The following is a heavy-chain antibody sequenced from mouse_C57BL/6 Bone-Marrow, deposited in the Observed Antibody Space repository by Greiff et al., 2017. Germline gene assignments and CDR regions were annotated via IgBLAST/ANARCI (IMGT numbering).Heavy chain of an antibody. D-gene: IGHD2-2*01. Sequence: QVQLQQPGAELVKPGASVKLSCKASGYTFTSYWMHWVKQRPGQGLEWIGMIHPNSGSTNYNEKFKSKATLTVDKSSSTAYMQLSSLTSEDSAVYCRAREDVCGCYYGYDGGTYGMDFGGQGTSVTVSA. CDR3: AREDVCGCYYGYDGGTYGMDF. CDR2: IHPNSGST. J-gene: IGHJ4*01. CDR1: GYTFTSYW. V-gene: IGHV1-64*01.